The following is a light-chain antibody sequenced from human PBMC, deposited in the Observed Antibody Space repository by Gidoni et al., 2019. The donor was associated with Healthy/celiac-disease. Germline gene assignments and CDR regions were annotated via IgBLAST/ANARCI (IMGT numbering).Light chain of an antibody. CDR3: QQYGSSPRT. CDR2: GAS. V-gene: IGKV3-20*01. CDR1: QTGSSSY. Sequence: EIVLTQSPGTLSLSPGERATLSCRASQTGSSSYLSWYQQKPGQAPRLLLYGASSRATGIPDRFSGSGSGTDFTLTISRLEPEEFAVYYCQQYGSSPRTFGQGTKVEIK. J-gene: IGKJ1*01.